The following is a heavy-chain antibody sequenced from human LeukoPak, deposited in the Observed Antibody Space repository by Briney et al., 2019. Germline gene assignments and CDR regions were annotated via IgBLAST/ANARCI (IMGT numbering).Heavy chain of an antibody. CDR1: GGTFSSYA. V-gene: IGHV1-69*04. Sequence: SVKVSCKASGGTFSSYAISWVRQAPGQGLEWMGRIIPILGIANYAQKFQGRVTITADKSTSTAYMELSSLRSEDTAVYYCARIGLGDSIYFDYWGQGTLVTVSS. J-gene: IGHJ4*02. D-gene: IGHD6-13*01. CDR3: ARIGLGDSIYFDY. CDR2: IIPILGIA.